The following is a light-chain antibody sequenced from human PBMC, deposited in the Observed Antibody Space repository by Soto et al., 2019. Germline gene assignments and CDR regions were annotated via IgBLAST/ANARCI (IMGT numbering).Light chain of an antibody. J-gene: IGKJ1*01. Sequence: DMQLTQSPSSLSASVGDRVTITCRASQGIRYALGWYQQKPGTAPKRLIYGASILQNGVPSRFGGSGSGTEFTLTISSLQPEDFATYYCLQYISPPLTFGQGTKVDIK. CDR1: QGIRYA. CDR3: LQYISPPLT. CDR2: GAS. V-gene: IGKV1-17*01.